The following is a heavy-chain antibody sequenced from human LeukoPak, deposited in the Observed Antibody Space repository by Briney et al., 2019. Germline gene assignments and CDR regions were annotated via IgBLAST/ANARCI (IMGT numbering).Heavy chain of an antibody. J-gene: IGHJ6*02. CDR1: GGSIGSYY. CDR3: ARGARITIFGVVKSYYGMDV. V-gene: IGHV4-4*07. CDR2: IYTSGST. D-gene: IGHD3-3*01. Sequence: SETLSLTCTVSGGSIGSYYWSWIRQPAGKGLEWIGRIYTSGSTNYNPSLKSRVTMSVDTSKNQFSLKLSSVTAADTAVYYCARGARITIFGVVKSYYGMDVWGQGTTVTVSS.